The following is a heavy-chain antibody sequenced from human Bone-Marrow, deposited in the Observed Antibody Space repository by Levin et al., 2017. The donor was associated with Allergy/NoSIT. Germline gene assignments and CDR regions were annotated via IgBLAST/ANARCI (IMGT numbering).Heavy chain of an antibody. Sequence: GESLKISCAASGFTFSSYSMNWVRQAPGKGLEWLSYISSSNWKIYYADSVKGRFTTSRDNAKNSLYLQVNSLRAEDTAVYYCARGQGPGASDYFDYWGQGALVTVSS. CDR3: ARGQGPGASDYFDY. CDR1: GFTFSSYS. V-gene: IGHV3-48*01. CDR2: ISSSNWKI. D-gene: IGHD2-2*01. J-gene: IGHJ4*02.